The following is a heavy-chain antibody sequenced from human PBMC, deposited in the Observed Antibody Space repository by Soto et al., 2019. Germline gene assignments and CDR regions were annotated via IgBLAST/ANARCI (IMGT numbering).Heavy chain of an antibody. Sequence: QITLKESGPTLVKPTQTLTLTCTFSGFSLSTSGVGVGWIRQPPGKALEWLALIYWDDDKRYSPSLKSRLTITKDTSKKQVVLTMTNMDPVDTATYYCAAIGGIAVAGTWFDPWGQGTLVTVSS. CDR3: AAIGGIAVAGTWFDP. CDR1: GFSLSTSGVG. J-gene: IGHJ5*02. D-gene: IGHD6-19*01. CDR2: IYWDDDK. V-gene: IGHV2-5*02.